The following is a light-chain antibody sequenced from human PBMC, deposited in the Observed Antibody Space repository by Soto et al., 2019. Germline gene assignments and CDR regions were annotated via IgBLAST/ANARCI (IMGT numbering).Light chain of an antibody. CDR2: EVT. Sequence: QSALTQPASVSGSPGQSITVSCTGTTGDVGGYNYVSWYQQHPGKAPKLIIYEVTNRPSGVSNRFSASKSGNTASLTISGLQAEDEAAYYCSSYTYSDTLVVFGTGTKVTVL. CDR1: TGDVGGYNY. V-gene: IGLV2-14*01. CDR3: SSYTYSDTLVV. J-gene: IGLJ1*01.